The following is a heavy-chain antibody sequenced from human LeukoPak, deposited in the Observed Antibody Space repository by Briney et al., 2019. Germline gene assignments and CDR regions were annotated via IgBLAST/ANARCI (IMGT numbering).Heavy chain of an antibody. Sequence: GGSLRLSCVASGFTFSSYWMSWVRQAPGKGLEWVANIKQDGSAKYYVDSVKGRFTISRDNAKNSLYLQMNSLRAEDTAVYYCARLITIFGVVNAFDIWGQGTMVTVSS. CDR1: GFTFSSYW. CDR3: ARLITIFGVVNAFDI. V-gene: IGHV3-7*01. D-gene: IGHD3-3*01. CDR2: IKQDGSAK. J-gene: IGHJ3*02.